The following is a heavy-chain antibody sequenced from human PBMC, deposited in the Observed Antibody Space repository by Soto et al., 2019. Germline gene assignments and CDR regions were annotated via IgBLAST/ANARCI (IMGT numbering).Heavy chain of an antibody. V-gene: IGHV3-30*18. Sequence: QVQLVESGGGVVQPGRSLRLSCAASGFTFSSYGMHWVRQAPGKGLEWVAVISYDGSNKYYADSVKGRFTISRDNSKNTLYRQMNSLRAEDTAVYYCAKGSETYYDYWGQGTLVTVSS. CDR3: AKGSETYYDY. CDR2: ISYDGSNK. CDR1: GFTFSSYG. J-gene: IGHJ4*02.